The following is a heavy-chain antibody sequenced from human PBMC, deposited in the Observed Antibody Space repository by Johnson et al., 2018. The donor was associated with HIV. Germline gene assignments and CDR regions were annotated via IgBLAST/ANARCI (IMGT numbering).Heavy chain of an antibody. CDR3: AREGGSSGPDAFDI. J-gene: IGHJ3*02. CDR1: GFTLSSYP. CDR2: ISFDGSKK. D-gene: IGHD3-16*01. Sequence: QVQLVESGGGVVQPGRSLRLSCAASGFTLSSYPMHWVRQAPGKGLEWVAVISFDGSKKYYADSVKGRFTISRDNSKNTLYLQMNSLRAEDTAVYYCAREGGSSGPDAFDIWGQGTMVTVSS. V-gene: IGHV3-30*14.